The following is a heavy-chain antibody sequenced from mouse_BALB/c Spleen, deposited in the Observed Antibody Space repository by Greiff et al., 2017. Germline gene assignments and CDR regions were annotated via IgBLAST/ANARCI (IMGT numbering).Heavy chain of an antibody. CDR2: ISYSGST. Sequence: EVKLMESGPGLVKPSQSLSLTCTVTGYSITSDYAWNWIRQFPGNKLEWMGYISYSGSTSYNPSLKSRISITRDTSKNQFFLQLNSVTTEDTATYYCARSIYYYGSSYVYYAMDYWGQGTSVTVSS. CDR1: GYSITSDYA. D-gene: IGHD1-1*01. V-gene: IGHV3-2*02. J-gene: IGHJ4*01. CDR3: ARSIYYYGSSYVYYAMDY.